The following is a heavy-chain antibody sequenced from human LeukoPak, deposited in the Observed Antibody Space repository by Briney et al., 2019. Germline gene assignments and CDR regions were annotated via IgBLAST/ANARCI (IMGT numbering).Heavy chain of an antibody. Sequence: GGSLRLSCAASGFIFSNYGFHWVRQAPGKGLEWVALIWSDGGKKYYTDSVKGRSTISRDDSKNTLFLQMNSLRAEDMAVYYCARDIGTWPNSLFDYWGQGNLVTVSS. V-gene: IGHV3-33*01. CDR2: IWSDGGKK. J-gene: IGHJ4*02. CDR1: GFIFSNYG. D-gene: IGHD4-23*01. CDR3: ARDIGTWPNSLFDY.